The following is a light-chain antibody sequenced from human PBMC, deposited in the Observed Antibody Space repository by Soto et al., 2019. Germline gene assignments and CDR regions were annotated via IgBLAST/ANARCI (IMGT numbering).Light chain of an antibody. CDR2: DVT. V-gene: IGLV2-8*01. J-gene: IGLJ3*02. Sequence: QSALTQPPSASGSPGQSVTNSCTGTTSDVGGYTYVSWYQQYPGKAPKLMIYDVTKRPSGVPDRFSGSKSGNTASLTVSGLQAEDEADYYCTSYAGSNNWVFGGGTKLTVL. CDR1: TSDVGGYTY. CDR3: TSYAGSNNWV.